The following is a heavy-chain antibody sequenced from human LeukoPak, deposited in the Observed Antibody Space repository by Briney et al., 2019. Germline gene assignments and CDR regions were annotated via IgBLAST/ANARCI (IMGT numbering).Heavy chain of an antibody. CDR3: ARRGIVVVPMGYY. CDR2: INHSGST. D-gene: IGHD3-22*01. V-gene: IGHV4-34*01. CDR1: GGSFSGYY. Sequence: SETLSLTCAVYGGSFSGYYWSWIRQPPGKGLEWIGEINHSGSTNYNPSLKSRVTISVDTSKNQFSLKLSSVTAADTAVYYCARRGIVVVPMGYYWGQGTLVTVSS. J-gene: IGHJ4*02.